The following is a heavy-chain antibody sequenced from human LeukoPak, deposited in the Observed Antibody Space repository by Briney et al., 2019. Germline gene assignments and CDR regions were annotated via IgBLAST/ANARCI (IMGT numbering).Heavy chain of an antibody. Sequence: GASVKVSCKASGYTFTGYYMHWVRQAPGQGLEWMGWINPNSGGTNYAQKFQGRVTMTRDTSISTAYMELSRLRSDDTAVYYCARDALYHYGSGSYLGYYYGMDVWGQGTTVTVSS. D-gene: IGHD3-10*01. CDR3: ARDALYHYGSGSYLGYYYGMDV. CDR1: GYTFTGYY. CDR2: INPNSGGT. J-gene: IGHJ6*02. V-gene: IGHV1-2*02.